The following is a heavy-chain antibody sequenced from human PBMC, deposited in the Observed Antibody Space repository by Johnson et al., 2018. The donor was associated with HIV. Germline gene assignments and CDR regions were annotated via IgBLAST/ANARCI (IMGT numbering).Heavy chain of an antibody. CDR2: ISHNGGTE. J-gene: IGHJ3*02. Sequence: QVQLVESGGGVVQPGGSLRLSCAASGFTFSSFGMHWVRQAPGKGLDWVAFISHNGGTEYSADSVKGRFTISRDNAKNTLYMQMNYLTPEDTAMYYCAVGIQLWFWSGGDAFDIWGQGTMVTVSS. CDR3: AVGIQLWFWSGGDAFDI. D-gene: IGHD5-18*01. V-gene: IGHV3-30*19. CDR1: GFTFSSFG.